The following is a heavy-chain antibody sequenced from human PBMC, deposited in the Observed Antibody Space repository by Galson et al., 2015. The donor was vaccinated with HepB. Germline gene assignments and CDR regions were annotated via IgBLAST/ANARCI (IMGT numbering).Heavy chain of an antibody. CDR2: IKSKTDGGTT. D-gene: IGHD3-3*01. J-gene: IGHJ4*02. V-gene: IGHV3-15*07. CDR3: TTEGTGYDFWSANYTAY. CDR1: GFTFSNAW. Sequence: SLRLSCAASGFTFSNAWMNWVRQAPGKGLEWVGRIKSKTDGGTTDYAAPVKGGFTISRDDSKNTLYLQMNSLKTEDTAVYYCTTEGTGYDFWSANYTAYWGQGTLVTVSS.